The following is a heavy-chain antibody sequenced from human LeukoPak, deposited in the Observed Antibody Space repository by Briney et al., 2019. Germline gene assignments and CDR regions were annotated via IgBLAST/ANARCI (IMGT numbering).Heavy chain of an antibody. CDR2: ISGSGGST. J-gene: IGHJ4*02. D-gene: IGHD5-12*01. CDR3: AAHGTWGYSGYDAFFDY. V-gene: IGHV3-23*01. Sequence: QSGGSLRLSCAASGFTFSSYAMSWVRQAPGKGLEWVSAISGSGGSTYYADSVKGRFTISRDNSKNTLYLQMNSLRAEDTAVYYCAAHGTWGYSGYDAFFDYWGQGTLVTVSS. CDR1: GFTFSSYA.